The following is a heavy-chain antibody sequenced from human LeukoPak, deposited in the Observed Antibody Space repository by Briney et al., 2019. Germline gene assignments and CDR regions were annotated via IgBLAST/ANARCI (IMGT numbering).Heavy chain of an antibody. D-gene: IGHD6-19*01. CDR2: ISPGGQTT. CDR1: GFTFSDYH. J-gene: IGHJ4*02. CDR3: AVGRDIRVAGPGGYFDY. Sequence: GGSLRLSCVASGFTFSDYHRNWIRQAPGKGLEWISYISPGGQTTYFADSVKGRVTLSRDNAKNSLSLQMNSLTADDTAVYFCAVGRDIRVAGPGGYFDYWGQGTLDAVSS. V-gene: IGHV3-11*01.